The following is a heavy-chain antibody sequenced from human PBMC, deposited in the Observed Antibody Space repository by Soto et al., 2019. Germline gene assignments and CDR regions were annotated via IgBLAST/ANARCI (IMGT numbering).Heavy chain of an antibody. J-gene: IGHJ4*02. D-gene: IGHD3-16*01. V-gene: IGHV1-2*02. CDR3: ARGLGLSPSDF. CDR1: GYTFTGYY. CDR2: INPNTGGT. Sequence: QVQLVQSGAEVRKPGASVKVSCKASGYTFTGYYIHWVRQAPGQGLEYMGWINPNTGGTEYAQNFHGRVTVTRDTSISTAYMVLSSLRSDNTAMYYCARGLGLSPSDFWGQGTLVTVSS.